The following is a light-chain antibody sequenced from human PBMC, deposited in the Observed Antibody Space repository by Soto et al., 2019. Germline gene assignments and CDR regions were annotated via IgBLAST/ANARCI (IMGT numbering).Light chain of an antibody. CDR3: LQYNSYPFT. CDR1: QSVSTW. Sequence: IRMTQSPSSLSASTGDRVTIPCRASQSVSTWLAWYQQKPGKAPKLMIYAASTLQSGVPSRISGSGSGTDFNLTISSLQPEDFATYYCLQYNSYPFTLGPGTKVDI. CDR2: AAS. J-gene: IGKJ3*01. V-gene: IGKV1-8*01.